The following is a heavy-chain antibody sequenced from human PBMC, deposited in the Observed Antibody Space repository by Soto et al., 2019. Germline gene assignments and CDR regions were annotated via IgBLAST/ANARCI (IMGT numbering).Heavy chain of an antibody. CDR1: GDTFSSHT. Sequence: QVQLVQSGAEVKKPGSSVKVSCKASGDTFSSHTISWVRQAPGQGLEWMGRIIPILVIANYAQKFQGRVTITADKSTSTAYMALSSVRSEDTAVYYCARVSGVGTVTKGCYYYMDVWGKGTKVTVSS. CDR2: IIPILVIA. CDR3: ARVSGVGTVTKGCYYYMDV. J-gene: IGHJ6*03. D-gene: IGHD4-17*01. V-gene: IGHV1-69*02.